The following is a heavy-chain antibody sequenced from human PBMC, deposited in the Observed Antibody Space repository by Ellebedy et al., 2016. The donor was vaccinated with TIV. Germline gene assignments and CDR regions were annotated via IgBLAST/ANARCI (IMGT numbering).Heavy chain of an antibody. CDR2: ISAYNGNT. CDR1: GYTFTSYG. CDR3: ARDASRGSRFYYYGMDV. J-gene: IGHJ6*02. Sequence: AASVKVSCKASGYTFTSYGISWVRQAPGQGLEWMGWISAYNGNTNYAQKLQGRVTMTTDTSTSTAYMELSSLRSEDTAVYYCARDASRGSRFYYYGMDVWGQGTTVTVSS. V-gene: IGHV1-18*01. D-gene: IGHD2/OR15-2a*01.